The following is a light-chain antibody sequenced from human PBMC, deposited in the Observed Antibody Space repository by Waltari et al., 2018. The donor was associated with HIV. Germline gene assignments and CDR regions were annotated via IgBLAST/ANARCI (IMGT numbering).Light chain of an antibody. Sequence: QSALTQPRSVSESPGQSLTITCPGTHSDVGAYHYVSCYQQHQGPAPKSIIYDINKRPSGVPGRFSGSNSGNMASLAISGLQAEDEADYYCCSYADGYTWIFGGGTKLTVL. V-gene: IGLV2-11*02. CDR1: HSDVGAYHY. CDR3: CSYADGYTWI. CDR2: DIN. J-gene: IGLJ2*01.